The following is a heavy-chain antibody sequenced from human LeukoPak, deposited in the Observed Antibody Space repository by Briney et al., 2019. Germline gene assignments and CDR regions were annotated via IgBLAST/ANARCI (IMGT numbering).Heavy chain of an antibody. V-gene: IGHV3-66*02. CDR2: IYSGGST. Sequence: GGSLRLSCAASGLTVSNNYMNWVRQAPEKGLEWVSVIYSGGSTYYADSVKGRFTISRDNSKNTLYLQMSSLRAEDTAVYYCARANPTSGSYFYWGQGTLVTVSS. J-gene: IGHJ4*02. CDR1: GLTVSNNY. CDR3: ARANPTSGSYFY. D-gene: IGHD1-26*01.